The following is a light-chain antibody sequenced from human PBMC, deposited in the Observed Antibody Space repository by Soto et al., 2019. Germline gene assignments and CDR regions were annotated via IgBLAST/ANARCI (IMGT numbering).Light chain of an antibody. CDR3: SSSTSSSPRV. CDR1: SSDVGGYNY. CDR2: EVS. J-gene: IGLJ1*01. Sequence: QSVLTQPASVSGSPGQSITISCTGTSSDVGGYNYVSWYQQHPGKAPKLMIYEVSNRPSGVSNRFSGSKSGNTASLTISGLQAEDEADYYCSSSTSSSPRVFGTGTKVTV. V-gene: IGLV2-14*01.